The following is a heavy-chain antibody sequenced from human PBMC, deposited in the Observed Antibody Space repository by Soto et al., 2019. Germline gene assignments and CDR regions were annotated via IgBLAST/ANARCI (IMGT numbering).Heavy chain of an antibody. J-gene: IGHJ3*02. D-gene: IGHD6-13*01. CDR1: GFTFSSYS. CDR2: FRTGADDGTT. V-gene: IGHV3-23*01. Sequence: GGSLRLSCAASGFTFSSYSMSWVRQAPGKGLEWVSGFRTGADDGTTYYADSVKGRFTISRDISKNTLFLQMNSLRAEDTAIYYCARDDRNPSSLGSAAAGIDAFDIWGQGTMVTVSS. CDR3: ARDDRNPSSLGSAAAGIDAFDI.